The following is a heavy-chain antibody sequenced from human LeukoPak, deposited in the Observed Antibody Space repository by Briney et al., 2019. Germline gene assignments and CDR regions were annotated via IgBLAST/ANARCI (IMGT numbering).Heavy chain of an antibody. J-gene: IGHJ4*02. D-gene: IGHD3-9*01. CDR3: AKDQPPSYDILTGYVDY. Sequence: QPGGSLRLSCAASGFTFSSYAMSWVRQAPGKGLEWVSAISGSGGSTYYADSVKGRFTISRDNSKNTLYLQMNSLRAEDTAVYYCAKDQPPSYDILTGYVDYWGQGTLVTVSS. CDR2: ISGSGGST. CDR1: GFTFSSYA. V-gene: IGHV3-23*01.